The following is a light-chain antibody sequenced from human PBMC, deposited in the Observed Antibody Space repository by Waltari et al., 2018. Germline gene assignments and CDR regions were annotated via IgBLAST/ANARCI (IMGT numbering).Light chain of an antibody. CDR3: TSYTSTNTVI. CDR1: SSDIGGYNY. Sequence: QSVLTQPASVSGSPGQSITISCTGTSSDIGGYNYVSWYQQHPGKAPKLMIYDVSRWPSGVSLLFSGSKSGNAASLTISGLQAEDEALYYCTSYTSTNTVIFGGGTKVTVL. V-gene: IGLV2-14*03. CDR2: DVS. J-gene: IGLJ2*01.